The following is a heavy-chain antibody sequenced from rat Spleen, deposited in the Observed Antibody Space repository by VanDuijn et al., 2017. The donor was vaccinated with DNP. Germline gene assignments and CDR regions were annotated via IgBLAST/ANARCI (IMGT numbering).Heavy chain of an antibody. J-gene: IGHJ1*01. V-gene: IGHV3-1*01. CDR3: ARAYNDGAYHPNWYFDF. CDR1: GHSITSNY. D-gene: IGHD1-12*03. Sequence: EVQLQESGPGLVKPSLSLSLTCSVTGHSITSNYWAWIRKFPGNKMEWMGYISYSGSTGFNPSLKSRISITRDTSKNLFFLQLNSVTTEDTATYYCARAYNDGAYHPNWYFDFWGPGTMVTVSS. CDR2: ISYSGST.